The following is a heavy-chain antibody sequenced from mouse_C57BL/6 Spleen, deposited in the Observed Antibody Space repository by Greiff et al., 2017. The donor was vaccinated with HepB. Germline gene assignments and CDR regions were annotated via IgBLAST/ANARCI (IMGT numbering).Heavy chain of an antibody. Sequence: ESGPGLVKPSQSLSLTCSVTGYSITSGYYWNWIRQFPGNKLEWMGYISYDGSNNYNPSLKNRISITRDTSKNQFFLKLNSVTTEDTATYYCARLYGSSSFDYWGQGTTLTVSS. CDR1: GYSITSGYY. V-gene: IGHV3-6*01. CDR2: ISYDGSN. D-gene: IGHD1-1*01. CDR3: ARLYGSSSFDY. J-gene: IGHJ2*01.